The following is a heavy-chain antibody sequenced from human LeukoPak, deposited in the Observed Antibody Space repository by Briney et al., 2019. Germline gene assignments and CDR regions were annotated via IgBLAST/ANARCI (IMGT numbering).Heavy chain of an antibody. D-gene: IGHD1-14*01. J-gene: IGHJ6*02. V-gene: IGHV3-53*01. Sequence: GGSLRLSCAASRFTVSSNYMSWVRQAPGKGLEWVSVIYSGGSTYYADSVKGRFTISRDNSKNTLYLQMNSLRAEDTAVYYCARGNPFQEYGMDVWGQGTTVTVSS. CDR1: RFTVSSNY. CDR2: IYSGGST. CDR3: ARGNPFQEYGMDV.